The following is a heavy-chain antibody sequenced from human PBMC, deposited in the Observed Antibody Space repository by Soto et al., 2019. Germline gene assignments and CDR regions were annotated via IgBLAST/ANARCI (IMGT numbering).Heavy chain of an antibody. D-gene: IGHD3-3*01. CDR1: GGSFSGYY. V-gene: IGHV4-34*01. J-gene: IGHJ5*02. CDR3: ARVRDWFDP. Sequence: QVQLQQWGAGLLKPSETLSLTCAVYGGSFSGYYWNWIRQPPGKGLEWIGEIDHSGYTNYNPSLKSRVTISVDTAKNQLSLRLTSVTAAATAVYYCARVRDWFDPWGQGTLVTVSS. CDR2: IDHSGYT.